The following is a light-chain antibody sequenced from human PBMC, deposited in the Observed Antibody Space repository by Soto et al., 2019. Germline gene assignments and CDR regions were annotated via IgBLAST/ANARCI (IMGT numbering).Light chain of an antibody. CDR2: GAS. V-gene: IGKV3-15*01. Sequence: EIVMTQSPATLSVSPGERATLSCRASQGVSSNLAWYQQKPGQAPRRLIYGASTMATGIPARFSGSGSGTEFTITISSLQSEDFAVYYCQQYNNWPPRYTFGQGTKLEIK. J-gene: IGKJ2*01. CDR3: QQYNNWPPRYT. CDR1: QGVSSN.